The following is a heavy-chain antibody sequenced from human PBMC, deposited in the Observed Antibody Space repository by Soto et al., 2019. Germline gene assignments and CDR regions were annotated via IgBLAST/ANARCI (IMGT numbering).Heavy chain of an antibody. J-gene: IGHJ6*02. CDR1: GGSFSGYY. Sequence: QVQLQQWGAGLLKPSETLSLTCAVYGGSFSGYYWSWIRQPPGKGLEWIGEINHSGSTNYNPSLKSRVSISVDTPKNQFSLRLSSVTAADTAVYYCAKMRGGSYYFYYYGMDVWGQGTTVTVSS. D-gene: IGHD1-26*01. CDR3: AKMRGGSYYFYYYGMDV. CDR2: INHSGST. V-gene: IGHV4-34*02.